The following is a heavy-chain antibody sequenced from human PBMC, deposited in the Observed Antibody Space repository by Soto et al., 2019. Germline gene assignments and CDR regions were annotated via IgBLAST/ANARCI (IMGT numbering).Heavy chain of an antibody. CDR2: IWYDGSNK. V-gene: IGHV3-33*01. CDR1: GFTFSSYG. CDR3: ASHVKAYCGGDCPTRDFDI. Sequence: PGGSLRLSCAASGFTFSSYGMHWVRQAPGKGLEWVAVIWYDGSNKYYADNMKSRFTIYRDKSKNTLYLKMNSLRFEDTAVYYCASHVKAYCGGDCPTRDFDIWGQGTMVTVSS. D-gene: IGHD2-21*01. J-gene: IGHJ3*02.